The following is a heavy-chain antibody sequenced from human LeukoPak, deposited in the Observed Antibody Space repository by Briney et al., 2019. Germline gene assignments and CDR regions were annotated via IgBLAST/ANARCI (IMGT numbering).Heavy chain of an antibody. CDR2: ITYNSGTI. V-gene: IGHV3-48*02. CDR1: GFTFSSYG. D-gene: IGHD5-18*01. J-gene: IGHJ4*02. Sequence: PGGSLRLSCAASGFTFSSYGMHWVRQAPGKGLEWVSYITYNSGTIFYADSVKGRFTISRDNAKDSLYLQMSSLRDEDTAVYYCARDSGYSYADDYWGQGTLVTVSS. CDR3: ARDSGYSYADDY.